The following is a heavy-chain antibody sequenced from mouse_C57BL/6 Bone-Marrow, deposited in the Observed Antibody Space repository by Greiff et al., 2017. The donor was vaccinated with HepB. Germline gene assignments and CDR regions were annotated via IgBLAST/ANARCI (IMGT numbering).Heavy chain of an antibody. D-gene: IGHD2-4*01. CDR2: ISSGSSTI. CDR1: GFTFSDYG. V-gene: IGHV5-17*01. Sequence: EVKVVESGGGLVKPGGSLKLSCAASGFTFSDYGMHWVRQAPEKGLEWVAYISSGSSTIYYADTVKGRFTISRDNAKNTLFLQMTRRRSEDTAMYYCARRGYYDDDGVYYYAMDYWGQGTSVTVSS. CDR3: ARRGYYDDDGVYYYAMDY. J-gene: IGHJ4*01.